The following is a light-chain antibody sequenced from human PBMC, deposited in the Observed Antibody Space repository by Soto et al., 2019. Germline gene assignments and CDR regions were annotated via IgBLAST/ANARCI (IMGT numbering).Light chain of an antibody. CDR3: QQYGSSPLYT. CDR2: GAS. CDR1: RSVSSSY. J-gene: IGKJ2*01. V-gene: IGKV3-20*01. Sequence: EIVLTQSPGTLSLSPGERATLSCRTSRSVSSSYLAWYQQRPGQAPRLLIYGASSRPPGIPDRFTSSGSGTDFTLTISRLEPEDFAVYYCQQYGSSPLYTFGQGTKLEIK.